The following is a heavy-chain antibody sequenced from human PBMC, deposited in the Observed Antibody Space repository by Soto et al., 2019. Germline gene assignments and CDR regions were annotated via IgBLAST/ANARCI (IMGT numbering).Heavy chain of an antibody. J-gene: IGHJ3*02. Sequence: QVHLVQSGAEVKKPGSSVKVSCKAPGGTFSNHAINWVRQAPGQGLEWMGRIIPIFTTTTYAQKFQGRVTMTADESTITAYLELSSLKHDATAVYYCAREVSADGTFREDVFDIWGQGTLVTVSS. D-gene: IGHD6-13*01. CDR1: GGTFSNHA. CDR3: AREVSADGTFREDVFDI. V-gene: IGHV1-69*12. CDR2: IIPIFTTT.